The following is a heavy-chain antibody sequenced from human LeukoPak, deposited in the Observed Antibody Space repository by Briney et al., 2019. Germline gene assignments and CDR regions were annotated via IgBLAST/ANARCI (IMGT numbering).Heavy chain of an antibody. J-gene: IGHJ3*02. CDR2: IYYSGST. Sequence: PSETLSLTCTVSGGSISSGGYYWSWIRQHPGRGLEWIGYIYYSGSTYYNPSLRSRVTISVDTSKNQFSLKPGSVTAADTAVYFCARRRVVVASTDGASGAFDIWGQGTMVTVSS. CDR1: GGSISSGGYY. CDR3: ARRRVVVASTDGASGAFDI. D-gene: IGHD2-15*01. V-gene: IGHV4-31*03.